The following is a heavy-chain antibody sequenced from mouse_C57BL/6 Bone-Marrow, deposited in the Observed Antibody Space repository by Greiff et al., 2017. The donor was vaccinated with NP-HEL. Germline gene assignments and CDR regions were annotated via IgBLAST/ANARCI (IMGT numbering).Heavy chain of an antibody. D-gene: IGHD2-1*01. CDR1: GYTFTSYW. J-gene: IGHJ4*01. V-gene: IGHV1-69*01. Sequence: QVQLQQPGAELVMPGASVKLSCKASGYTFTSYWMHWVKQRPGQGLEWIGEIDPSDSYTNYNQKFKGKSTLTVDKSSSTAYMQLSSLTSEDYAVYYCARECYGNYHYYAMDYWGQGTTVTVSS. CDR3: ARECYGNYHYYAMDY. CDR2: IDPSDSYT.